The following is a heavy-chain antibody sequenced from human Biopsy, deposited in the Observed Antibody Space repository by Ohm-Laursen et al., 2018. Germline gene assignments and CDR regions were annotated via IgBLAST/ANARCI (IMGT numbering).Heavy chain of an antibody. J-gene: IGHJ2*01. CDR2: IIPILGTV. CDR3: ARDRGYYSDRTVPGYFDL. Sequence: SVKVSCKASGDTFTTSAISWVRQVPGQGLDWMGRIIPILGTVDYGQNYQGRVTIRADTSTTFLELTSLRYDDTAIYYCARDRGYYSDRTVPGYFDLWGRGTLVTVSS. D-gene: IGHD3-22*01. V-gene: IGHV1-69*04. CDR1: GDTFTTSA.